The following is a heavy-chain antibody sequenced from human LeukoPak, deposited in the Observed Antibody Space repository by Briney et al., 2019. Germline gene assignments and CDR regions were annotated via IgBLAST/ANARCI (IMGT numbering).Heavy chain of an antibody. CDR2: MNPNSGNT. V-gene: IGHV1-8*03. CDR1: GYTFTSYD. J-gene: IGHJ4*02. D-gene: IGHD6-19*01. Sequence: ASVKVSCKASGYTFTSYDINWVRQATGQGLEWMGWMNPNSGNTGYAQKFQGRVTITRNTSISTAYMELSSLRSEDTAVYYCASSRLAVAGLAGDWGQGTLVTVSS. CDR3: ASSRLAVAGLAGD.